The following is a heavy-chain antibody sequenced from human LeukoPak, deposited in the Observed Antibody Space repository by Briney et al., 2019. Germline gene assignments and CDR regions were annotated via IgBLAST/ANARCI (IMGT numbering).Heavy chain of an antibody. J-gene: IGHJ5*02. CDR1: RFTLFNNG. D-gene: IGHD5-12*01. CDR2: FSGRGATT. CDR3: ARNRDAYSGYDSFFP. Sequence: GGSLRHSCVASRFTLFNNGTSWGRPAPGEGLEWVSDFSGRGATTYCADSVKVRFTISRDQSKNTMYLQMNTMRVEDTAVYYCARNRDAYSGYDSFFPWGQGTLVTVSS. V-gene: IGHV3-23*01.